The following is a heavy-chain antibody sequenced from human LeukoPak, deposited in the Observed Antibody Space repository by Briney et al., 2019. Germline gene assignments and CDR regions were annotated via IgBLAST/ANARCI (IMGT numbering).Heavy chain of an antibody. J-gene: IGHJ5*02. CDR1: GGSINGY. CDR2: IHYTGTT. CDR3: ARHSTDSVGGGWLDP. V-gene: IGHV4-59*08. Sequence: PSETLSLTCTVSGGSINGYWSWIRQPPGKGLEWIAYIHYTGTTNLNPSLKSRVTMSVDTFNNRVSLTLNSVTAADTAVYYCARHSTDSVGGGWLDPWGQGTLVTVSS. D-gene: IGHD2-15*01.